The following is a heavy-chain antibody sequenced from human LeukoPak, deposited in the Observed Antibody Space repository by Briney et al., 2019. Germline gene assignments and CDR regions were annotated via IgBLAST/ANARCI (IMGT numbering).Heavy chain of an antibody. D-gene: IGHD3-22*01. CDR1: GGSMYSNY. J-gene: IGHJ6*03. V-gene: IGHV4-4*07. CDR2: FYVGVGP. CDR3: ARMRPYGSTGYSPGHYMDV. Sequence: PSETLSLTCSVSGGSMYSNYWSWLRQTAGKGLEWIGRFYVGVGPNYNPSFKSRVTMSVDTSKNQLVLKLSAVTAADTAVYYCARMRPYGSTGYSPGHYMDVWGKGTTVTVYS.